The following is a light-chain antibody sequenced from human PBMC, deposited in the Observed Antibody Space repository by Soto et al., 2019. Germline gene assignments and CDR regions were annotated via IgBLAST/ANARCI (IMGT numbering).Light chain of an antibody. CDR1: QSISSY. Sequence: DIQMTQSPSSLPASVGDRVTITCRASQSISSYLNWYQQKPGKAPKLLIYAASSLQSGVPSRFSGSGSETDFTLTISSLQPEDFATYYCQQSYSTLWTFGQGTKVDTK. CDR3: QQSYSTLWT. CDR2: AAS. V-gene: IGKV1-39*01. J-gene: IGKJ1*01.